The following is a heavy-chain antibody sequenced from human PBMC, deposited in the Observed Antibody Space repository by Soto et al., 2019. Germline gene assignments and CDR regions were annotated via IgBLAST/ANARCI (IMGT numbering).Heavy chain of an antibody. CDR1: GGTFSSYA. Sequence: ASVKVSCKASGGTFSSYAISWVRQAPGQGLEWMGWINPNSGSTNYAQKFQGWVTMTRDTSISTAYMELSRLRSDDTAVYYCARFEVRGGHFDYWGQGTLVTVSS. D-gene: IGHD3-10*01. CDR2: INPNSGST. J-gene: IGHJ4*02. V-gene: IGHV1-2*04. CDR3: ARFEVRGGHFDY.